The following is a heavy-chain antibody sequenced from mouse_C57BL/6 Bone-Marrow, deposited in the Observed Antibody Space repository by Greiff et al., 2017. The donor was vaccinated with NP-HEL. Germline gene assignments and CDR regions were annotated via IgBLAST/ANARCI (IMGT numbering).Heavy chain of an antibody. D-gene: IGHD2-5*01. CDR2: IDPANGNT. V-gene: IGHV14-3*01. J-gene: IGHJ3*01. CDR3: ARSPYYSNYVPSFAY. Sequence: VQLQQSVAELVRPGASVKLSCTASGFNIKNTYMHWVKQRPEQGLEWIGRIDPANGNTKYAPKFQGKATITADTSSNTAYLQLSSLTSEDTAIYYCARSPYYSNYVPSFAYWGQGTLVTVSA. CDR1: GFNIKNTY.